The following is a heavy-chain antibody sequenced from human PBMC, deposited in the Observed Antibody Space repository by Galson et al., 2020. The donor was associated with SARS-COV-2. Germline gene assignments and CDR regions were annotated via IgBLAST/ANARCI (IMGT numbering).Heavy chain of an antibody. CDR2: LFESGGT. V-gene: IGHV4-59*01. D-gene: IGHD3-22*01. J-gene: IGHJ3*02. Sequence: ASETLSLTCTVSGGSLSSWSWTWIRQPPGKGLQWIGDLFESGGTNSNPSLWGRVSISADTSTSHFSLKLSSVTAADTAVYYCARVTYYYNNSHQRAYVLDIWGQGTKVRVAS. CDR3: ARVTYYYNNSHQRAYVLDI. CDR1: GGSLSSWS.